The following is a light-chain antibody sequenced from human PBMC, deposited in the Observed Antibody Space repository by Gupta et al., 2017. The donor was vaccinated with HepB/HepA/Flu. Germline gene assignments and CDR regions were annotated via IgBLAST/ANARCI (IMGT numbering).Light chain of an antibody. V-gene: IGKV3-15*01. CDR1: QNVYNN. CDR3: QQEKNWPAT. Sequence: EIVMTQSPGTLPMSPGERATLSCWASQNVYNNLAWYQQKPGQAPRLLIYGASTRATGIPARFSGSGSGTEFTLTITSLQSEDFAVYFCQQEKNWPATFGQGTKVEIK. J-gene: IGKJ1*01. CDR2: GAS.